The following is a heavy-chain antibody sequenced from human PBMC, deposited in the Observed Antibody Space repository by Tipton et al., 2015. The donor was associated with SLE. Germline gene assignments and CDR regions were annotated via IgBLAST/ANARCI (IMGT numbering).Heavy chain of an antibody. CDR3: ARERQGYGSEPFFDY. D-gene: IGHD3-10*01. V-gene: IGHV4-61*02. CDR2: IYSRGST. Sequence: TLSLTCTVSGGSISSGSYYWSWIRQSAGRGQEWIGRIYSRGSTNYNPSLRSRVTISVDTSKNQFSLKLSSVTAADTPVYYCARERQGYGSEPFFDYWGQGTLVTVSS. CDR1: GGSISSGSYY. J-gene: IGHJ4*02.